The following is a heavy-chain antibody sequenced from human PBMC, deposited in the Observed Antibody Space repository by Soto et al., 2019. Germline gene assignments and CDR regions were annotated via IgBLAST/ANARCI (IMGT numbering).Heavy chain of an antibody. D-gene: IGHD4-17*01. CDR3: ARGPDRLRSPRRLD. J-gene: IGHJ1*01. CDR2: IYYSGST. V-gene: IGHV4-31*03. Sequence: QVQLQESGPGLVKPSQTLSLPCTVYGGSISSGGYYWSWIRQHPGKGLEWIGYIYYSGSTYYNPSLKSRVTISVDTSKNQFSLKLSSVTAADTAVYYCARGPDRLRSPRRLDWGQGTLVTVSS. CDR1: GGSISSGGYY.